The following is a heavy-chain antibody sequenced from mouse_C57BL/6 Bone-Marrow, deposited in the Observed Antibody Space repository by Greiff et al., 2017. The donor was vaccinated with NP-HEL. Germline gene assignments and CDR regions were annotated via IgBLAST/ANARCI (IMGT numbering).Heavy chain of an antibody. J-gene: IGHJ4*01. Sequence: EVHLVESGGGLVKPGGSLKLSCAASGFTFSSYAMSWVRQTPEKRLEWVATISAGGSYTYYPDNVKGRFTISRDNAKTNLYLQMSHLKSEDTAMYCCARVGGSYYAMDYWGQGTSVTVSS. CDR1: GFTFSSYA. D-gene: IGHD1-1*01. V-gene: IGHV5-4*01. CDR3: ARVGGSYYAMDY. CDR2: ISAGGSYT.